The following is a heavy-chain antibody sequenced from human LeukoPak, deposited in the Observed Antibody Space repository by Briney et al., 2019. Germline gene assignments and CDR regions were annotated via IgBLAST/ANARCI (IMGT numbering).Heavy chain of an antibody. CDR1: GYIFTSYW. V-gene: IGHV5-51*01. CDR3: ASGASPYSGSYYGFDY. J-gene: IGHJ4*02. Sequence: GESLKISCKGSGYIFTSYWIGWVRQMPGKGLEWMGIIYPGDSDTRYSPSFQGQVTISADKSISTAYLQWSSLKASDTAMYYCASGASPYSGSYYGFDYWGQGTLVTVSS. CDR2: IYPGDSDT. D-gene: IGHD1-26*01.